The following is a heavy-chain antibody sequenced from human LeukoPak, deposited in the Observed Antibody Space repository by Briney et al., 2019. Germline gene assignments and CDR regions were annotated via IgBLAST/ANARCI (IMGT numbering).Heavy chain of an antibody. J-gene: IGHJ3*02. CDR2: ISYSGSTN. D-gene: IGHD3-22*01. Sequence: SETLSLTCTISGGSISNYFWSWIRQPPGKGLEWIGYISYSGSTNNHNPSLKSRVTISVDTSKNQFSLKLSSVTAADTAVYYCARQRVYYYDSSGYTSKSDAFDIWGQGTMVTVSS. CDR3: ARQRVYYYDSSGYTSKSDAFDI. CDR1: GGSISNYF. V-gene: IGHV4-59*08.